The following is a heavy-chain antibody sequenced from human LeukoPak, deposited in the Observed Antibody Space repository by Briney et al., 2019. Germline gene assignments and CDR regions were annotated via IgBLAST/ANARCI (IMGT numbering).Heavy chain of an antibody. J-gene: IGHJ4*02. CDR1: GYIYIGYY. D-gene: IGHD5-24*01. V-gene: IGHV1-2*02. Sequence: ASVQVPSKASGYIYIGYYMNWVRQPPGQGLEWMGWINPNTGDTKYAQQFQGRVTMTRDTSITTAYMELSRLRPDDTAVYYCAKGRPAMAESNFDYWGQGTLVTVFS. CDR3: AKGRPAMAESNFDY. CDR2: INPNTGDT.